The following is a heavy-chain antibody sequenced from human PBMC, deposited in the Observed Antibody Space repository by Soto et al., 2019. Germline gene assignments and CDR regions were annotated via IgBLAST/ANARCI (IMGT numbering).Heavy chain of an antibody. CDR3: ARGDCSAAGCYIHYYFGMDV. Sequence: GGSLRLSCAAAGFTFRNYAMSWVRQAPGKGLEWVSAISRSGGTSYYADSVKGRFTISRDNAKNTLYLQMDNLRAEDTAVYYCARGDCSAAGCYIHYYFGMDVWGQGTTVTVSS. J-gene: IGHJ6*02. CDR2: ISRSGGTS. D-gene: IGHD2-2*02. V-gene: IGHV3-23*01. CDR1: GFTFRNYA.